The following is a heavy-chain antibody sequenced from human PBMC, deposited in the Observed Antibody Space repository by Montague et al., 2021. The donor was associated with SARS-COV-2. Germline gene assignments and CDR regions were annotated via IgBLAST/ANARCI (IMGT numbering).Heavy chain of an antibody. D-gene: IGHD1-26*01. CDR1: GFIFSSYG. V-gene: IGHV3-33*01. J-gene: IGHJ4*02. CDR2: IWYDGSNE. Sequence: SLRLSCAASGFIFSSYGMHWVRQAPGKGLEWVAHIWYDGSNENYVDSVKGRFTISRDNFKKTLYLQMNSLRAEDTAIYYCARGSVGGYYFDYWGQGTLVTGSS. CDR3: ARGSVGGYYFDY.